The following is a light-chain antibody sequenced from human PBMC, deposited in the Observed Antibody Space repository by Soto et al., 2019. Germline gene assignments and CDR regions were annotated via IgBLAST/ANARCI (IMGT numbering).Light chain of an antibody. J-gene: IGLJ1*01. CDR3: SSYTSSSTRV. V-gene: IGLV2-11*01. Sequence: QSALTQPRSVSGSPGQSVTISCTGTSSDVGAYNYVSWYQQHPGKAPKLMIYDVNKRPSGVPDRFSGSKSGNTASLTISGLQSEDEADYYCSSYTSSSTRVFGTGTQLTVL. CDR2: DVN. CDR1: SSDVGAYNY.